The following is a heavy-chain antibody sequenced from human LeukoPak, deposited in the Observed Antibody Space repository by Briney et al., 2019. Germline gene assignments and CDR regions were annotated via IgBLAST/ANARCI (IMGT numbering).Heavy chain of an antibody. CDR2: IRYDGSKR. V-gene: IGHV3-30*02. CDR3: AKGLDYFLEY. CDR1: GFTLSDYG. D-gene: IGHD1-1*01. Sequence: GGSLRLSCGASGFTLSDYGVHWVRQAPGKGLEWVTFIRYDGSKRYYADSVKGRFTISRDNSRNMLYLQMNSLRADDTAVYYCAKGLDYFLEYGGQGTLVTVSS. J-gene: IGHJ4*02.